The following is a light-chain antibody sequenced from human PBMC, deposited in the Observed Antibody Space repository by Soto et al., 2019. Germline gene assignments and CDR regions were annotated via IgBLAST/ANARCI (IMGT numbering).Light chain of an antibody. CDR2: DVS. V-gene: IGLV2-14*03. Sequence: QSALTQPASVSGSPGQSITISCIASSSDVGDYNHVSWYQQHPGKAPKLMIYDVSHRPSGVSNRFSGSKSGNTASLTISGLHTEDEADYYCSSYTTSNTLFVGGTKLTVL. J-gene: IGLJ2*01. CDR3: SSYTTSNTL. CDR1: SSDVGDYNH.